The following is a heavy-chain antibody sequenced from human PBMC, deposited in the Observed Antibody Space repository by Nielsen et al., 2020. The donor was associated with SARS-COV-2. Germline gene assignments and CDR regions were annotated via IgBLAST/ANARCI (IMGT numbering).Heavy chain of an antibody. Sequence: ASVKVSCKASGYTFTSYAMHWVRPTPGQRLEWMGWINAGNGNTKYSQKFQGRVTITRDTSASTAYMELSSLRSEDTAVYYCARGLPAAIIRHLVPLDYWGQGTLVTVSS. CDR1: GYTFTSYA. CDR2: INAGNGNT. V-gene: IGHV1-3*01. J-gene: IGHJ4*02. D-gene: IGHD2-2*02. CDR3: ARGLPAAIIRHLVPLDY.